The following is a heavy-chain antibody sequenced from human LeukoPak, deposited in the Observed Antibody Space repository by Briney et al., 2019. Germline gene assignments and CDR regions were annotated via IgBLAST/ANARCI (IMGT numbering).Heavy chain of an antibody. CDR3: TTRPGYQLLGSSYYYMDV. CDR1: GFNFSNAW. Sequence: PGGSLRLSCAVSGFNFSNAWMNWVRQAPGKGLEWVGHIKSKTAGGTTDYSAPVKGRFIVSRDDSKNTLYLQMNSLKTDDTAVYYCTTRPGYQLLGSSYYYMDVWGAGTTVTVSS. D-gene: IGHD2-2*01. CDR2: IKSKTAGGTT. V-gene: IGHV3-15*07. J-gene: IGHJ6*03.